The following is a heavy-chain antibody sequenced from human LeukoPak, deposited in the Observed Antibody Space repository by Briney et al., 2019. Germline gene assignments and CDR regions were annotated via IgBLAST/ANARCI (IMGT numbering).Heavy chain of an antibody. V-gene: IGHV3-21*01. D-gene: IGHD5-24*01. CDR1: GFTFSNYN. CDR2: ISSSSSYI. CDR3: ARGRDGSQSPIDY. J-gene: IGHJ4*02. Sequence: PGGSLRLSCAASGFTFSNYNMNWARQAPGKGLEWVSSISSSSSYIYYADSVRGRFTISRDNAKNSLYLQMISLRAEDTAVYYCARGRDGSQSPIDYWGQGTLVTVSS.